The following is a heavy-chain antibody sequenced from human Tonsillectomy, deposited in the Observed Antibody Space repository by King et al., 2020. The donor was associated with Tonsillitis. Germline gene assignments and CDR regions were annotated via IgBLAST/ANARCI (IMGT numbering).Heavy chain of an antibody. J-gene: IGHJ3*02. Sequence: QLQESGPGLVQPSQTLSLTCTVSGGSISSGAYYWSWIRQHPGKALECIGYIYYSGSTFYNPSLKSRFTISVDTSKNQFSLKLSSVTAAGTAVYYCATTFFHRPLQSRLTTSLDPSKTLCSLKLSSVTAAEPALYYCARGWVELGFDIWGQGTMVTVSS. V-gene: IGHV4-31*03. CDR3: ATTFFHRPLQSRLTTSLDPSKTLCSLKLSSVTAAEPALYYCARGWVELGFDI. CDR1: GGSISSGAYY. D-gene: IGHD2-21*02. CDR2: IYYSGST.